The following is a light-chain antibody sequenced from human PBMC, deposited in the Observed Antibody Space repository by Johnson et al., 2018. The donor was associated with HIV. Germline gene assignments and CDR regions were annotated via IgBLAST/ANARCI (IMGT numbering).Light chain of an antibody. V-gene: IGLV1-51*01. J-gene: IGLJ1*01. CDR3: GTWDSGLSAGV. CDR1: SSNIANNY. Sequence: QSVLTQPPSVSSAPGQKVTISCSGSSSNIANNYVSWYQQIPGTAPKLLIYDNNKRPSGIPDRFSGSKSGTSATLGITGLQTGDEADYYCGTWDSGLSAGVFGTGTKVTVL. CDR2: DNN.